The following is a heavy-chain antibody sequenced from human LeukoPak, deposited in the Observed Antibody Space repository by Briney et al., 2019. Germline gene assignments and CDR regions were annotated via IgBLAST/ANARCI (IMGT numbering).Heavy chain of an antibody. D-gene: IGHD3-3*01. V-gene: IGHV3-21*01. CDR1: GFIFSSYS. Sequence: GGSLRLSCAASGFIFSSYSMNWVRPAPGKGLELLSSISSSSSYIDYADSVKGRFTISRDNAKNSLYLQMKNLRAEDTAVYYCARDLWFWSGSPQVVLVGDEHWGQGTRVSVPS. CDR2: ISSSSSYI. J-gene: IGHJ4*02. CDR3: ARDLWFWSGSPQVVLVGDEH.